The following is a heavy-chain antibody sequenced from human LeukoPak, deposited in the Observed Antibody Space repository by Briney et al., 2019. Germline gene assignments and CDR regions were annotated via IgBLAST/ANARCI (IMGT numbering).Heavy chain of an antibody. CDR3: ATSLEADPYCSSTSCYGSYYYYGMDV. J-gene: IGHJ6*02. D-gene: IGHD2-2*01. CDR1: GGTFSSYA. V-gene: IGHV1-69*01. Sequence: SVKVSCKASGGTFSSYAISWVRQAPGQGLEWMGGIIPIFGTANYAQKFQGRVTITADESTSTAYMELSSLRSEDTAVYYCATSLEADPYCSSTSCYGSYYYYGMDVWGQGTTVTVSS. CDR2: IIPIFGTA.